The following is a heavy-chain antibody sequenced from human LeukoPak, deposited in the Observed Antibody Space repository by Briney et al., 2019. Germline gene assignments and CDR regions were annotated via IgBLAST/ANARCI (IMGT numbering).Heavy chain of an antibody. Sequence: GGSLRLSCAASGFTFSSYDMHWVRQATGKGLERVSAIGTAGDTYYPGSVKGRFTISRENAKNSLYLQMNSLRAGDTAVYYCARAPRGGSSWYGQSVYYFDYWGQGTLVTVSS. CDR3: ARAPRGGSSWYGQSVYYFDY. J-gene: IGHJ4*02. V-gene: IGHV3-13*01. CDR2: IGTAGDT. D-gene: IGHD6-13*01. CDR1: GFTFSSYD.